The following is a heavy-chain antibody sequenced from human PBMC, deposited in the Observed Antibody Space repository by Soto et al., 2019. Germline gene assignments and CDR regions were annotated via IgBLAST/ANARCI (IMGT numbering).Heavy chain of an antibody. D-gene: IGHD3-16*02. V-gene: IGHV4-61*01. CDR3: ARWPQVITFGGVIVEQRNYYYYGMDV. Sequence: PSETLSLTCPVSGGSVSSGYYFWTWIRQPPGKGLEWIGYNHHSGSTNYNPSLKSRATISVDTSKNQFSLKLSSVTAADTAVYYCARWPQVITFGGVIVEQRNYYYYGMDVWGQGTTVTVSS. J-gene: IGHJ6*02. CDR1: GGSVSSGYYF. CDR2: NHHSGST.